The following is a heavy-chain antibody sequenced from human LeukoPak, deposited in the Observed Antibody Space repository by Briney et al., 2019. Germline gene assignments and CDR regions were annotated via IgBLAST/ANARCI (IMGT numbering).Heavy chain of an antibody. CDR2: IDPSDSYT. CDR1: GYSFTSYW. J-gene: IGHJ4*02. CDR3: ARHVSSSNDY. D-gene: IGHD6-13*01. Sequence: GESLKISCKGSGYSFTSYWISWVRQMPGKGLEWMGRIDPSDSYTNYSPSFQGHVTISADKSISTAYLQWSSLEASDTAMYYCARHVSSSNDYWGQGTLVTVSS. V-gene: IGHV5-10-1*01.